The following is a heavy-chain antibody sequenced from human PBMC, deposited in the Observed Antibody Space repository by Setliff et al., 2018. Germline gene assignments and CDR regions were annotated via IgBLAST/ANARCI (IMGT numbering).Heavy chain of an antibody. J-gene: IGHJ2*01. V-gene: IGHV4-39*01. CDR2: VYYSGST. D-gene: IGHD6-19*01. Sequence: SETLSLTCTVSGGYISNSYSWGWIRQPPGKDPEWIGNVYYSGSTSYNPSLESRITISVDTSKNQFSLQLSSVTAADTAVYYCARRVAVAGGYFDLWGRGALVTVSS. CDR3: ARRVAVAGGYFDL. CDR1: GGYISNSYS.